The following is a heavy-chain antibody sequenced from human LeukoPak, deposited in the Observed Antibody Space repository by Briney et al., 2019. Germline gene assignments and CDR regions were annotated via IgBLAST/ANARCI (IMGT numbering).Heavy chain of an antibody. V-gene: IGHV3-43*01. D-gene: IGHD3-10*01. CDR3: AKEGRNGRFGEPLWGFDP. J-gene: IGHJ5*02. CDR1: GFTFDDYT. CDR2: ISWDGGST. Sequence: GGSLRLSCAASGFTFDDYTMHCVREAPGGGVEWVSLISWDGGSTYYADSVKGRFTISRDNSKNSLYLQMNSLRTEDTALYYCAKEGRNGRFGEPLWGFDPWGQGTLVTVSS.